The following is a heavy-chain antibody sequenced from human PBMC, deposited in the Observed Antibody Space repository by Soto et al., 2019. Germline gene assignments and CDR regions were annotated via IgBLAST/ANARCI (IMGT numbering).Heavy chain of an antibody. CDR1: GYTFTSYY. D-gene: IGHD3-3*01. CDR2: INPSGGST. V-gene: IGHV1-46*01. J-gene: IGHJ6*02. Sequence: SEKASCRASGYTFTSYYMHSVRQAPGQGLEWSGIINPSGGSTSYAQKFQGRVTMTRDTSTSTVYMELSSLRSEDTTVYYCARDLWPYLYDFWSGYYNYYYYGMDGWGQGTTVTVSS. CDR3: ARDLWPYLYDFWSGYYNYYYYGMDG.